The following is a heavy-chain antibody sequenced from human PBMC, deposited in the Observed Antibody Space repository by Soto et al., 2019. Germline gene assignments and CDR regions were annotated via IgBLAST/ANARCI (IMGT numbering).Heavy chain of an antibody. J-gene: IGHJ4*02. CDR2: INHSGRT. CDR3: ARGPQSHSGYDS. Sequence: QVQLQQWGAGLLKPSETLSLTCAVYGGSFSGYYWSWIRQPPGKGLEWIGEINHSGRTNYNPSLKSRVTISVDTSKNQFSLKLSSVTAADTAVYYCARGPQSHSGYDSWGQGTLVTVSS. V-gene: IGHV4-34*01. D-gene: IGHD5-12*01. CDR1: GGSFSGYY.